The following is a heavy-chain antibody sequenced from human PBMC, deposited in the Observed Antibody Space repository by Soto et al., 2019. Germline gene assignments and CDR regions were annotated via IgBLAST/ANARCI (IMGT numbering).Heavy chain of an antibody. J-gene: IGHJ4*02. CDR1: GGSISSGDYY. CDR2: IYYSGST. CDR3: ASLLGVVNLWFGELLSNGYYFDY. Sequence: KTSETLSLTCTVSGGSISSGDYYWSWIRQPPGKGLEWIGYIYYSGSTYYNPSLKSRVTISVDTSKNQFSLKLSSVTAADTAVYYCASLLGVVNLWFGELLSNGYYFDYWGQGTLVTVSS. D-gene: IGHD3-10*01. V-gene: IGHV4-30-4*01.